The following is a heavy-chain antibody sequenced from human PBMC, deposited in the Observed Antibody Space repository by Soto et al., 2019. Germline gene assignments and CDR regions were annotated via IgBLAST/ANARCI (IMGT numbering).Heavy chain of an antibody. CDR2: ISSNGGST. V-gene: IGHV3-64*01. CDR1: GFTFSSYA. Sequence: GGSLRLSCAASGFTFSSYAMHWVRQAPGKGLEYVSAISSNGGSTYYANSVKGRFTISRDNSKNTLYLQMGSLRAEDMAVYYCARKSYSSYYFDYWGQGTLVTVSS. D-gene: IGHD6-13*01. CDR3: ARKSYSSYYFDY. J-gene: IGHJ4*02.